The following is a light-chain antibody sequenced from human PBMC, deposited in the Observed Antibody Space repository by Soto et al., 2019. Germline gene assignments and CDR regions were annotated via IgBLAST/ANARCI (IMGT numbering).Light chain of an antibody. V-gene: IGLV1-51*01. Sequence: QSVLTQPPSVSEAPGQKVTISCSGSSSNIGNNYVSWYQQLPGTAPKLLIYDNNKRPSGIPDRFSGSKSGTSATLGITGLQTGDEADYYCGTWDSSLSAWVFGGGTKVTVL. CDR2: DNN. CDR1: SSNIGNNY. CDR3: GTWDSSLSAWV. J-gene: IGLJ3*02.